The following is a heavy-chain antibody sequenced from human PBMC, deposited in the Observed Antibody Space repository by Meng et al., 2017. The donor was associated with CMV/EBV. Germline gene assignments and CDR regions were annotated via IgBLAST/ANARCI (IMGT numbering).Heavy chain of an antibody. CDR1: GGTFSSYA. J-gene: IGHJ6*02. D-gene: IGHD3-22*01. Sequence: SVKVSCKASGGTFSSYAISWVRQAPGQGLEWMGGIIPIFGTANYAQKFQGRVTITTDESTSTAYMELSSLRSEDTAVYYCASNAGGDSSGYYSYYYGMDVWGQGTTVTVSS. CDR3: ASNAGGDSSGYYSYYYGMDV. V-gene: IGHV1-69*05. CDR2: IIPIFGTA.